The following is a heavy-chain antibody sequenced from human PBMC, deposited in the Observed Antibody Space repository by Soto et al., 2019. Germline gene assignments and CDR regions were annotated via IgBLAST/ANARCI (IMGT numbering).Heavy chain of an antibody. CDR3: AKTGERWGYFDSSGYYLSGSTPFDF. V-gene: IGHV3-23*01. D-gene: IGHD3-22*01. CDR2: ISGSGGST. Sequence: PGGSLRLSCAASGFTFSSYAMSWVRQAPGKGLEWVSAISGSGGSTYYADSVKGRFTISRDNSKNTLYLQMNSLRAEDTAVYYCAKTGERWGYFDSSGYYLSGSTPFDFWGQGTLVIVSS. J-gene: IGHJ4*02. CDR1: GFTFSSYA.